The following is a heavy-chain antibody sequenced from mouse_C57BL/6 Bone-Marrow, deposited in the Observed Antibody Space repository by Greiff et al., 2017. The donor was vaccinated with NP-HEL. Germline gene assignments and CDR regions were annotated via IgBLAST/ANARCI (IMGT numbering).Heavy chain of an antibody. D-gene: IGHD2-2*01. CDR3: ARRASMVTPIDY. J-gene: IGHJ2*01. V-gene: IGHV1-59*01. CDR2: IDPSDSYT. Sequence: QVQLQQPGAELVRPGTSVKLSCKASGYTFTSYWMHWVKQRPGQGLEWIGVIDPSDSYTNYNQKFKGKATLTVDTSSSTAYMQLSSLPSEDSAVYYCARRASMVTPIDYWGQGTTLTVSS. CDR1: GYTFTSYW.